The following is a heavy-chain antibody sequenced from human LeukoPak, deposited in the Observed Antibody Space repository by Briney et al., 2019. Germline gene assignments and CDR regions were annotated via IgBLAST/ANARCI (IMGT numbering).Heavy chain of an antibody. J-gene: IGHJ3*02. D-gene: IGHD6-19*01. CDR3: ARRRTVAGTDAFDI. CDR2: IYPGDSDT. V-gene: IGHV5-51*01. Sequence: HGESLKISCKGSGYSFTSYWIGCVRQMPGKGLGWVGIIYPGDSDTRYSPSFQGPVTISADKSISTAYLQWSSLKASDTAMYYCARRRTVAGTDAFDIWGQGTMVTVSS. CDR1: GYSFTSYW.